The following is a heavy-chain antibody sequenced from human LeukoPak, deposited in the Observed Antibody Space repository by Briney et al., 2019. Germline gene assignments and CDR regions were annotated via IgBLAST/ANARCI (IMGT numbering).Heavy chain of an antibody. J-gene: IGHJ6*03. CDR2: ISGSGGST. D-gene: IGHD1-26*01. CDR3: AKCDSGSYPYYYYYMDV. CDR1: GSTSSSYA. V-gene: IGHV3-23*01. Sequence: GGSLRLSCAASGSTSSSYAMSWVRQAPGKGLEWASAISGSGGSTYYADSVKGRFTISRDNSKNTLYLQMNSLRAEDTAVYYCAKCDSGSYPYYYYYMDVWGKGTTVTVSS.